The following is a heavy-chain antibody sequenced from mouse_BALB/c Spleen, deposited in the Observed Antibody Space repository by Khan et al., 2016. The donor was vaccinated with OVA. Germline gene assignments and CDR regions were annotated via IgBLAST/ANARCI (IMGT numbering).Heavy chain of an antibody. J-gene: IGHJ2*01. CDR2: TNPTNGRT. Sequence: QVQLQQPGAELVKPGASVKMSCKASGYTFTSYWMHWVKQRPGQGLEWFAETNPTNGRTYYNEKFKSKAILTVDTSSSTAYLLLSGPTFEDSAVYYCARSTRLVATYFDYWGQGTTLTVSS. CDR3: ARSTRLVATYFDY. CDR1: GYTFTSYW. V-gene: IGHV1S81*02. D-gene: IGHD1-1*01.